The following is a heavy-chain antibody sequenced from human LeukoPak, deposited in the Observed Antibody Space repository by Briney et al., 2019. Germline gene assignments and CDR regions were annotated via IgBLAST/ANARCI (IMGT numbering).Heavy chain of an antibody. J-gene: IGHJ4*02. V-gene: IGHV2-5*01. D-gene: IGHD6-6*01. CDR1: GFSLSTSGVG. CDR3: AHRLVGEGLDY. Sequence: SGPTLVNPTQTLTLTCTFAGFSLSTSGVGVGWIRQPPGKALEWLAFVHWNDNNYYSPSLKSRLTVTKDTSKNQVVLSVTNMDPVDTATYYCAHRLVGEGLDYWGQGTLVTVSS. CDR2: VHWNDNN.